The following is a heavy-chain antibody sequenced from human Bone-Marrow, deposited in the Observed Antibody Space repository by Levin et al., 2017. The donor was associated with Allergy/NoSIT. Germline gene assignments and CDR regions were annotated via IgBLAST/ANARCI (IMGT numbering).Heavy chain of an antibody. CDR3: ATASGWTDAFNI. J-gene: IGHJ3*02. D-gene: IGHD6-19*01. CDR2: INPNNGDT. CDR1: GYPFSGYY. V-gene: IGHV1-2*02. Sequence: EASVKVSCKASGYPFSGYYLHWVRQSPRHGLEWMGWINPNNGDTTYAQKFQGRVSMARDASTGTPYMVLSGLKSDDTAVYFCATASGWTDAFNIWGQGTVVTVSP.